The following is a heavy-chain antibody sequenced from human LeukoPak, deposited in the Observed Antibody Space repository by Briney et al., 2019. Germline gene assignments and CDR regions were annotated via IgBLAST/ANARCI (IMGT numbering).Heavy chain of an antibody. CDR1: GFTFSSYE. J-gene: IGHJ3*02. Sequence: GALRLSCAASGFTFSSYEMNWGRQAPGKGLEWVSYISSSGSTIYYADSVKGRFTISRDNAKNSLYLQMNSLRAEDTAVYYCAREVGFGELWFGELSRHDAFDIWGQGTMVTVSS. CDR3: AREVGFGELWFGELSRHDAFDI. CDR2: ISSSGSTI. D-gene: IGHD3-10*01. V-gene: IGHV3-48*03.